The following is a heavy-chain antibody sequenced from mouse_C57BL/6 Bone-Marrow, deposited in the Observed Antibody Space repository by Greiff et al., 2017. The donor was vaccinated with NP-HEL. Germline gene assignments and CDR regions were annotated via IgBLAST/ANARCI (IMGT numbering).Heavy chain of an antibody. V-gene: IGHV5-15*04. CDR3: ARRGYGSSYWYFDV. D-gene: IGHD1-1*01. J-gene: IGHJ1*03. Sequence: EVKVEESGGGLVQPGGSLKLSCAASGFTFSDYGMAWVRQAPRKGPEWVAFISNLAYSIYYADTVTGRFTISRENAKNTLYLEMSSLRSEDTAMYYCARRGYGSSYWYFDVWGTGTTVTVSS. CDR1: GFTFSDYG. CDR2: ISNLAYSI.